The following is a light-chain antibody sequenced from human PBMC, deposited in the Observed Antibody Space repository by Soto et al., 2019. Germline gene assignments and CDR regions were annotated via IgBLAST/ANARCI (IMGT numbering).Light chain of an antibody. CDR3: AAWDDSLNGRSV. CDR1: SSNIGSNT. CDR2: SNN. J-gene: IGLJ1*01. Sequence: QSVLTQPPSASGTPGQRVTISCSGSSSNIGSNTVNWYQQLPGTAPKLLIYSNNQRPSGVPDRFSGSKSGTSASLAISGHQSEDEADYYCAAWDDSLNGRSVFGTGTKVTVL. V-gene: IGLV1-44*01.